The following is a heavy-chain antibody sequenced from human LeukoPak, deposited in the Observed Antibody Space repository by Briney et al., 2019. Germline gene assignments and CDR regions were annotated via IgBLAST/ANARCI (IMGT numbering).Heavy chain of an antibody. CDR2: IIPIFGTA. CDR3: ARIGRRMTTVTGYDY. D-gene: IGHD4-17*01. Sequence: SVKVSCKASGGTFSSYAISWVRQAPGQGLEWMGGIIPIFGTANYAQKFQGRVTITADESTSTAYMELSSLRSEDTAVYYCARIGRRMTTVTGYDYWGQGTLVTVSS. CDR1: GGTFSSYA. J-gene: IGHJ4*02. V-gene: IGHV1-69*01.